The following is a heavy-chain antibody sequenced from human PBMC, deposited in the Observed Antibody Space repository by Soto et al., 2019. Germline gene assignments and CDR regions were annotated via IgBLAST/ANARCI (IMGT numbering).Heavy chain of an antibody. CDR1: GGTFSSYP. Sequence: ASVKVSCKASGGTFSSYPISWVRQAPGQGLEWMGRIIPILGIANYAQKFQGRVTITADKSTSTAYMELSSLRSEDTAVYYCAVVAGTWYYFDYWGQGTLVTVSS. CDR3: AVVAGTWYYFDY. V-gene: IGHV1-69*02. D-gene: IGHD6-19*01. J-gene: IGHJ4*02. CDR2: IIPILGIA.